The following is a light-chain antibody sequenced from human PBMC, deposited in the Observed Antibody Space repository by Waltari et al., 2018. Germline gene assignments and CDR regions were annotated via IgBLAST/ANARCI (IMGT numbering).Light chain of an antibody. V-gene: IGLV1-47*01. CDR1: SSNIGSNY. CDR3: AAWDDSLSGPV. CDR2: GNN. Sequence: QSVLTQPPSASGTPGQRVTISCSGSSSNIGSNYVYWYQQLPGTAPKLLIYGNNQGPSGVPDRFSGSKSGTSASLAISGLRSEDEADYYCAAWDDSLSGPVFGGGTKLTVL. J-gene: IGLJ2*01.